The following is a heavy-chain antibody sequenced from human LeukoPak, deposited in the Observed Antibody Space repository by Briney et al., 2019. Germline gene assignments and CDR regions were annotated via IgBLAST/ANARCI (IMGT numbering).Heavy chain of an antibody. D-gene: IGHD2-2*01. Sequence: GASVKVSCKASGYTFTGYYMHWVRQAPGQGLEWMGWISAYNGNTNYAQKLQGRVTMTTDTSTSTAYMELRSLRSDDTAVYYCARGVVPAASRFDPWGQGTLVTVSS. V-gene: IGHV1-18*04. CDR3: ARGVVPAASRFDP. J-gene: IGHJ5*02. CDR1: GYTFTGYY. CDR2: ISAYNGNT.